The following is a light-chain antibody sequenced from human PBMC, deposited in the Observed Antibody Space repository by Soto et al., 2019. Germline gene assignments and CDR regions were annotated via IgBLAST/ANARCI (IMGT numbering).Light chain of an antibody. Sequence: QSALTQPASVSGSPGQSITISCTGTSSDVGSYNLVSWYQQHPGKAPKLMIYEVSKRPSGVSNRFSGSKSGNTASLTISGLQADDEDDDYCCSYAGSSTPLIFGTGTKVTVL. CDR2: EVS. J-gene: IGLJ1*01. CDR1: SSDVGSYNL. CDR3: CSYAGSSTPLI. V-gene: IGLV2-23*02.